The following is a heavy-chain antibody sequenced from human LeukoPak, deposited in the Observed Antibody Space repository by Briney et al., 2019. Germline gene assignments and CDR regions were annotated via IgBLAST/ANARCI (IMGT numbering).Heavy chain of an antibody. CDR3: ALRSGSYPIDY. CDR1: GFTFSSYG. D-gene: IGHD1-26*01. V-gene: IGHV3-30*03. CDR2: ISYDGSNK. J-gene: IGHJ4*02. Sequence: GGSLRLSCAASGFTFSSYGMHWVRQAPGKGLEWVAVISYDGSNKYYADSVKGRFTISRDNSKNTLYLQMNSLRAEDTAVYYCALRSGSYPIDYWGQGTLVTASS.